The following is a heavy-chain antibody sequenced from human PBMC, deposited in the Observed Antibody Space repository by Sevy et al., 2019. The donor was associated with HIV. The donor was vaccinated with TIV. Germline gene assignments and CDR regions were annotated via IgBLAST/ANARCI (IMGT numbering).Heavy chain of an antibody. CDR3: ASTVELYYDFWSGYYTGRLDDAFDI. V-gene: IGHV3-7*01. D-gene: IGHD3-3*01. Sequence: GGSLRLSCAASGFTFSSYWMSWVRQAPGKGLEWVANIKQDGSEKYYVDSVKGRFTISRDNAKNSLYLQMNSLRAEDTAVYYSASTVELYYDFWSGYYTGRLDDAFDIWGQGTMVTVSS. J-gene: IGHJ3*02. CDR2: IKQDGSEK. CDR1: GFTFSSYW.